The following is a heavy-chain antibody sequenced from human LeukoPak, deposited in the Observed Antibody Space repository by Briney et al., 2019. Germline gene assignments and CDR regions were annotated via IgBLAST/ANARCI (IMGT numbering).Heavy chain of an antibody. J-gene: IGHJ3*01. Sequence: PSETLSLTCTVSGHSVSAFYWSWLRQPPRKELDWIGYSHTSGSTGYNPSLESRVSISIDTSNNQLSLRVTSVTAADTAVYYCAKHTRYGHYNPNDVWGQGTMVTVSA. CDR3: AKHTRYGHYNPNDV. CDR2: SHTSGST. CDR1: GHSVSAFY. V-gene: IGHV4-4*09. D-gene: IGHD4-17*01.